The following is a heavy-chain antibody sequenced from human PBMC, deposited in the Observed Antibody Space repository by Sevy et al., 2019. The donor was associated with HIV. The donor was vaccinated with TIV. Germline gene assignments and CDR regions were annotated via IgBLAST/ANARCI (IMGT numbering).Heavy chain of an antibody. J-gene: IGHJ4*02. CDR2: IKQDGSEN. CDR3: ARDHPSTAPFDY. CDR1: GLTFSNFW. D-gene: IGHD2-21*02. V-gene: IGHV3-7*03. Sequence: GGSLRLSCAASGLTFSNFWMSWVRQAPGKGLEFVANIKQDGSENFYADSVKGRFTISRDTAKNSLFLQMNNLRVEETAVYYCARDHPSTAPFDYWGQGTLVTVSS.